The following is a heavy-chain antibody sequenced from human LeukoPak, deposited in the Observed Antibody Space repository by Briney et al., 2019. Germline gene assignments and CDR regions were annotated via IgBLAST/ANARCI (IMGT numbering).Heavy chain of an antibody. CDR2: IYYSGST. Sequence: NPSQTLSLTCTVSGGSISSGDYYWSWIRQPPGKGLEWIGYIYYSGSTYYNPSLKSRVTISVDTSKNQFSLKLSSVTAADTAVYYCARVVAAEPYYFDYWGQGTLVTVSP. CDR1: GGSISSGDYY. D-gene: IGHD1-14*01. CDR3: ARVVAAEPYYFDY. J-gene: IGHJ4*02. V-gene: IGHV4-30-4*01.